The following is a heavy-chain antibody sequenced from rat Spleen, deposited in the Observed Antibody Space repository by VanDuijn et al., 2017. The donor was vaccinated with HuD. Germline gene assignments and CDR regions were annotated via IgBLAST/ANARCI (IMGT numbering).Heavy chain of an antibody. CDR1: GFTFSNYG. CDR2: ISHDDPNT. Sequence: EVQLVGSGGGLVQPGGSLKLSCEASGFTFSNYGMAWVRQAPTKGLEWVATISHDDPNTYYRDSVKGRFTISRDNAKNTQYLQMDSLRSEDTATYYCARHRGNNWGLFDYWGQGVMATVSS. D-gene: IGHD1-10*01. V-gene: IGHV5-29*01. J-gene: IGHJ2*01. CDR3: ARHRGNNWGLFDY.